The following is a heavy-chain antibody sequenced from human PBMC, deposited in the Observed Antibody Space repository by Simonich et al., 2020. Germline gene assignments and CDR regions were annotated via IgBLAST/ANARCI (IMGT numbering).Heavy chain of an antibody. CDR3: ARGLRVAAAGTAFQH. D-gene: IGHD6-13*01. CDR1: GGSFSGYS. V-gene: IGHV4-34*01. Sequence: QVQLQQWGAGLLKPSETLSLTCAVYGGSFSGYSWSWIRQPPGKGLEWIGEINHRGSTNYNPSLKSRVTISVDTSKNQFSLKLSSVTAADTAVYYCARGLRVAAAGTAFQHWGQGTLVTVSS. J-gene: IGHJ1*01. CDR2: INHRGST.